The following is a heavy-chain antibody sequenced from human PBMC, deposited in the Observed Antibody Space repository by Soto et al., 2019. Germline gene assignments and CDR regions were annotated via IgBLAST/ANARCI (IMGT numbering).Heavy chain of an antibody. CDR3: ARDLLPVLLWFGELHL. V-gene: IGHV1-18*01. CDR1: GYTFTSYG. Sequence: QVQLVQSGAEVKKPGASVKVSCKASGYTFTSYGISWVRQAPGQGLEWMGWISAYNGNTNYAQKLQGRVTMTTDTAASTVYMELRSLRSDDTDVYYCARDLLPVLLWFGELHLWGQGTLVTVSS. J-gene: IGHJ4*02. CDR2: ISAYNGNT. D-gene: IGHD3-10*01.